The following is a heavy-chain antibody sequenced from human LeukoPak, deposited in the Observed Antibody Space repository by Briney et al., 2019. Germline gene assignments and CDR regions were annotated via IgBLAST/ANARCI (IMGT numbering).Heavy chain of an antibody. J-gene: IGHJ3*02. CDR1: GFSVSSNY. Sequence: PGGSLRLSCAASGFSVSSNYMSWVRQAPGKGLEWVSLIYSGRSTDYADSVKGRFTISRDNAKNSLYLQVNSLRAEDTAVYYCARGSRFGVVGRDAFDIWGQGTVVTVSS. CDR2: IYSGRST. CDR3: ARGSRFGVVGRDAFDI. D-gene: IGHD3-3*01. V-gene: IGHV3-53*01.